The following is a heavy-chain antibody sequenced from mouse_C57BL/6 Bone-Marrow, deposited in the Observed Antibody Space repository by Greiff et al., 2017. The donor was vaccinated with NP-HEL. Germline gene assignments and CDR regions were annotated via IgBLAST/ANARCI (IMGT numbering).Heavy chain of an antibody. CDR1: GFTFSSYG. Sequence: EVQRVESGGDLVKHGGSLKLSCAASGFTFSSYGMSWVRQTPDKRLEWVATISSGGSYTYYPDSVKGRFTISRDNAKNTLYLQMSSLKSEDTAMYYCAAGSPDYFDYWGQGTTLTVSS. CDR2: ISSGGSYT. J-gene: IGHJ2*01. V-gene: IGHV5-6*01. CDR3: AAGSPDYFDY.